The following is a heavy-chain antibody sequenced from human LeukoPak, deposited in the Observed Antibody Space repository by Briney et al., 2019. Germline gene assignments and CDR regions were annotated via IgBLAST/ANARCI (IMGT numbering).Heavy chain of an antibody. CDR2: IYYTGST. J-gene: IGHJ3*02. CDR3: ARDRGYSYGYSFDM. Sequence: PSETLSLTCTVSGDSISDYYWSWIRQPPGKGLEWIGYIYYTGSTNYNLSLKSRVTISVDTSKIHLSLKLNSVTAADTAVYYCARDRGYSYGYSFDMWGQGTMVTVSS. V-gene: IGHV4-59*01. CDR1: GDSISDYY. D-gene: IGHD5-18*01.